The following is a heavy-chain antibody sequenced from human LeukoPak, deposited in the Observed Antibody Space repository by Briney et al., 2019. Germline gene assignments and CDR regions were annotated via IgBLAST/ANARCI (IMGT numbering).Heavy chain of an antibody. CDR2: IYYSGST. J-gene: IGHJ6*03. CDR3: ARIYYGKLGHYYYYYMDV. CDR1: GGSISSSSYY. V-gene: IGHV4-39*07. Sequence: KPSETLSLTCTVSGGSISSSSYYWGWIRQPPGKGLEWIGSIYYSGSTYYNPSLKSRVTISVDTSKNQFSLKLSSVTAADTAVYYCARIYYGKLGHYYYYYMDVWGKGTTVTVSS. D-gene: IGHD1-26*01.